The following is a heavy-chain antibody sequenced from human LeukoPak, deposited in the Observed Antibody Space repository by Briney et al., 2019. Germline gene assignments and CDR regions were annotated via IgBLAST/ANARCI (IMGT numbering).Heavy chain of an antibody. Sequence: SVKVSCKASGGTFSSYAISWVRQAPGQGLEWMGGIIPIFGTANYAQKFQGRVTMTRDTSTSTVYMELRSLRSDDTAVYYCARVREGYCSGGSCYYFDYWGQGTLVTVSS. J-gene: IGHJ4*02. CDR2: IIPIFGTA. CDR1: GGTFSSYA. D-gene: IGHD2-15*01. CDR3: ARVREGYCSGGSCYYFDY. V-gene: IGHV1-69*05.